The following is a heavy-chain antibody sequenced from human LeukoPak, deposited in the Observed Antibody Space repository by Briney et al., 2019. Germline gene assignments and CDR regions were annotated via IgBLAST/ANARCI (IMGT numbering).Heavy chain of an antibody. Sequence: PSQTLSLTCTVSGGSFSSGASYWSWIRQHPGKGLEWIGYIYYSGTTYYNPSLKSRVTISVDTSKNQFSLKLSSVTAADTAVYYCARDRYDSPYYYMDVWGKGTTVTVSS. CDR2: IYYSGTT. CDR1: GGSFSSGASY. D-gene: IGHD3-3*01. CDR3: ARDRYDSPYYYMDV. V-gene: IGHV4-31*03. J-gene: IGHJ6*03.